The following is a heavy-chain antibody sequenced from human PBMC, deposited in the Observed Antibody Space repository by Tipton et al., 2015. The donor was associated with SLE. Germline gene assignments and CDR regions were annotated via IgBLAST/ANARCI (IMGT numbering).Heavy chain of an antibody. CDR3: AREGDYDSSGSYYFDY. D-gene: IGHD3-22*01. V-gene: IGHV4-4*02. Sequence: GLVKPSGTLSRICVVSGGSISSSNWWTWVRHPPGKGLEWIGEIYHIENTNYNSSLKSRVSIAVDKSKNQFSLNLNSVTAADTAVYYCAREGDYDSSGSYYFDYWGQGTLVTVSS. CDR2: IYHIENT. J-gene: IGHJ4*02. CDR1: GGSISSSNW.